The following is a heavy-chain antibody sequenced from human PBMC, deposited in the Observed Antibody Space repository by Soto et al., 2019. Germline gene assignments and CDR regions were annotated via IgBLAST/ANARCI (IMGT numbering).Heavy chain of an antibody. J-gene: IGHJ4*02. CDR3: ARSGEHPLDY. D-gene: IGHD1-26*01. V-gene: IGHV1-18*01. Sequence: EASVNVSCKTSCYSFPHYVISWVRQAPGHGLEWMGFSTHTGNTNYAQNFQGRVVLTTDTSTSTAYMEVTSLRSDDTAVYYCARSGEHPLDYWGQGTPVTVSS. CDR1: CYSFPHYV. CDR2: STHTGNT.